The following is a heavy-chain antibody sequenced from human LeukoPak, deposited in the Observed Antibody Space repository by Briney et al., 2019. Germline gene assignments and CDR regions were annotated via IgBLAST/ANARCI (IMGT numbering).Heavy chain of an antibody. CDR3: AREVLLYDFWSGYFFDY. CDR1: GFTFSSYW. Sequence: GGSLRLSCAASGFTFSSYWMHWVRQAPGKGLVWVSRINSDGSSTSYTDSVKGRFTISRDNAKNTLYLQMNSLRAEDTAVYYCAREVLLYDFWSGYFFDYWGQGTLVTVSS. V-gene: IGHV3-74*01. CDR2: INSDGSST. J-gene: IGHJ4*02. D-gene: IGHD3-3*01.